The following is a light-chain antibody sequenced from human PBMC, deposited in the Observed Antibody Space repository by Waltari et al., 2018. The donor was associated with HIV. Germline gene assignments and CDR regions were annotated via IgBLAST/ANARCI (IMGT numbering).Light chain of an antibody. CDR2: NVS. CDR1: SSDVGVYDF. CDR3: CSYAGSYSYV. V-gene: IGLV2-11*01. J-gene: IGLJ1*01. Sequence: QSALTQPRSLSGSPGQSVTISCTGSSSDVGVYDFVSWYQQYPGKAPKLIIFNVSKRPSGVPHRFSGSKSGNTASLTISGLQAEDEADYHCCSYAGSYSYVFGTGTQVTVL.